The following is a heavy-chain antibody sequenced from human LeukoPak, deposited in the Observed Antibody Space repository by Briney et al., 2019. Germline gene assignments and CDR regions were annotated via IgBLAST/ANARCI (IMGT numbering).Heavy chain of an antibody. V-gene: IGHV1-2*02. D-gene: IGHD4-17*01. CDR1: GYTFTRYY. J-gene: IGHJ4*02. CDR3: ARDYGDYEYFDY. Sequence: ASVKVSCKASGYTFTRYYMHWVRQAPGQGLEWMGWINPNSGGTNYAQKFQGRVTMTRDTSISTAYMELSRLRSDDTAVYYCARDYGDYEYFDYWGQGTLVTVSS. CDR2: INPNSGGT.